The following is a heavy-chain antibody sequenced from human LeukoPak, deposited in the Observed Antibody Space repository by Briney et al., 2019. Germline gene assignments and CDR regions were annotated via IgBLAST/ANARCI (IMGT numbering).Heavy chain of an antibody. V-gene: IGHV4-4*07. CDR1: GRSISSYY. J-gene: IGHJ5*02. D-gene: IGHD2-21*02. CDR3: AREYCGGDCYSGLYNWFDP. CDR2: IYTSGST. Sequence: KPSETLSLTCTVSGRSISSYYWSWIRQPAGKGPEWIGRIYTSGSTNYNPSLKSRVTISVDKSKNQFSLKLSSVTAADTAVYYCAREYCGGDCYSGLYNWFDPWGQGTLVTVSS.